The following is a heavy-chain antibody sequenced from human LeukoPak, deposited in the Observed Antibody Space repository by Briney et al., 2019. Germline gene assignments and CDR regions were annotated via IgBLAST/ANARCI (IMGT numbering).Heavy chain of an antibody. CDR3: AKLPDGYSSGSDAFDI. Sequence: PGGSLRLSCAASGFSFSSYWMHWVRQAPGKGPVWVSLISNDESTIIYADSVKGRFTISRDNAKNTLYLQMSSLRAEDTAVYYCAKLPDGYSSGSDAFDIWGQGTMVTVSS. CDR1: GFSFSSYW. V-gene: IGHV3-74*01. J-gene: IGHJ3*02. CDR2: ISNDESTI. D-gene: IGHD6-19*01.